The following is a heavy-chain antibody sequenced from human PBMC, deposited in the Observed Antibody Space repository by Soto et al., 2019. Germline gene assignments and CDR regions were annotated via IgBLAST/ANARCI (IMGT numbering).Heavy chain of an antibody. D-gene: IGHD6-19*01. CDR2: ISYDGSNK. J-gene: IGHJ6*03. Sequence: QVQLVESGGGVVQPGRSLRLSCAASGFTFSSYGMHWVRQAPGKGLEWVAVISYDGSNKYYADSVKGRFTISRDNSKNTLYLQMNSLRAEDTAVYYCAKVVIAVAAHPDYYYYMDVWGKGTTVTVSS. CDR1: GFTFSSYG. CDR3: AKVVIAVAAHPDYYYYMDV. V-gene: IGHV3-30*18.